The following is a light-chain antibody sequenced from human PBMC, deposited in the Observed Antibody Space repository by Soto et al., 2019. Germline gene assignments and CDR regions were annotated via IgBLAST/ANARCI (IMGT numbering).Light chain of an antibody. V-gene: IGKV3-15*01. CDR3: QQYNTWPPT. J-gene: IGKJ1*01. CDR2: DAS. CDR1: QSVNSN. Sequence: EIVMTQSPATLSLSPGERATLSCRASQSVNSNLAWYQQKPGQAPRLLIYDASTRATGIPARFSGSGSGTDFTLTISSLQSEDFAVYYCQQYNTWPPTFGQGTKVEIK.